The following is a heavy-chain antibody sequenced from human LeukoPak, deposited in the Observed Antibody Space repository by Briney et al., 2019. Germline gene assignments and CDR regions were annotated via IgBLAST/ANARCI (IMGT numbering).Heavy chain of an antibody. CDR3: ARSGGALGYYYMDV. CDR2: IIPIFGTA. Sequence: SVKVSCTASGGTFSSYAISWVRQAPGQGLEWMGGIIPIFGTANYAQKFQGRVTITADESTSTAYMELSSLRSEDTAVYYCARSGGALGYYYMDVWGKGTTVTVSS. J-gene: IGHJ6*03. D-gene: IGHD3-16*01. V-gene: IGHV1-69*01. CDR1: GGTFSSYA.